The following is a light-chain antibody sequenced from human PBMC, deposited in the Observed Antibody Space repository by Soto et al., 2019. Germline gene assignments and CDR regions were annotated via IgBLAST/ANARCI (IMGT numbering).Light chain of an antibody. CDR1: TSNIGSSS. Sequence: QSVLSQPPSASGTPGQSVTIPCSGSTSNIGSSSVYWYQQLPGTAPKVFIYENNRRPSGVPDRFSGSKSGTSASLAISGLRSEDEADYYCATWDDSLSGPVFGGGTKLTVL. J-gene: IGLJ2*01. CDR2: ENN. CDR3: ATWDDSLSGPV. V-gene: IGLV1-47*01.